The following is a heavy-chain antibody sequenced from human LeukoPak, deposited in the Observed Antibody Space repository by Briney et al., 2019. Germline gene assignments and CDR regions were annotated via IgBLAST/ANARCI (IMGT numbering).Heavy chain of an antibody. Sequence: PSETLSLTCTVSGYSISSSYYWSWIRQPPGKGLEWIGYIYYSGSTNYNPSLKSRVTISVDTSKNQFPLKLSSVTAADTAVYYCARGFGYSSSWYGYWGQGTLVTVSS. CDR2: IYYSGST. V-gene: IGHV4-61*01. D-gene: IGHD6-13*01. J-gene: IGHJ4*02. CDR3: ARGFGYSSSWYGY. CDR1: GYSISSSYY.